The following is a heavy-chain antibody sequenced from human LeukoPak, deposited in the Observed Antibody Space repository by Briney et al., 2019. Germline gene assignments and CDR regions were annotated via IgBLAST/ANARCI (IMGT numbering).Heavy chain of an antibody. CDR2: ISSSGSTI. V-gene: IGHV3-11*04. CDR3: ARDGYSSSWYSDDAFDI. J-gene: IGHJ3*02. CDR1: GFAFFNHW. Sequence: GGSLRLSCTASGFAFFNHWMHWVRQAPGKGLEWVSYISSSGSTIYYADSVKGRFTISRDNAKNSLYLQMNSLRAEDTAVYYCARDGYSSSWYSDDAFDIWGQGTMVTVSS. D-gene: IGHD6-13*01.